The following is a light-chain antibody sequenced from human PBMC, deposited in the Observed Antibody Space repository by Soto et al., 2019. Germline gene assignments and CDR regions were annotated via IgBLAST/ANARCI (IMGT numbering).Light chain of an antibody. CDR2: GAS. J-gene: IGKJ4*01. CDR3: VQHDTDPLT. Sequence: IQLTQSPASLAASLGDRVTITCRASQGINSFLAWYQQKPGKAPKRLIYGASTLQSGVPSRFRGSGSATEFTLTITSLQPEDFETYYCVQHDTDPLTFGGGTKVDIK. V-gene: IGKV1-9*01. CDR1: QGINSF.